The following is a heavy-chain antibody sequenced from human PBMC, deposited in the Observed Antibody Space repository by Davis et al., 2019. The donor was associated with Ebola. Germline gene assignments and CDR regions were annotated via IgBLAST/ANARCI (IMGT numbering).Heavy chain of an antibody. Sequence: GESLKISCAASGFTFSSYGMHWVRQAPGKGLEWVAVIWYDGSNKYYADSVKGRFTISRDNSKNTLYLQMTSLRAEDTAVYYCTTLFGVVTQWGQGTLVTVSS. CDR2: IWYDGSNK. J-gene: IGHJ4*02. CDR1: GFTFSSYG. V-gene: IGHV3-33*01. D-gene: IGHD3-3*01. CDR3: TTLFGVVTQ.